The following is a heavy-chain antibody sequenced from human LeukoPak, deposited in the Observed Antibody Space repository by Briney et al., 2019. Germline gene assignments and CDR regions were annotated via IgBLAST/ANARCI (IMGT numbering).Heavy chain of an antibody. J-gene: IGHJ5*02. D-gene: IGHD4-17*01. V-gene: IGHV1-2*02. CDR3: ARDAYGDYNWFDP. CDR1: GYTFTAYY. CDR2: IRPNTGGT. Sequence: ASVTVSCTASGYTFTAYYMHWVRQAPGQGLEWMGWIRPNTGGTNYEQKFQGRVTMTRDTSIRTAYMELSRLRSDDTAVYYCARDAYGDYNWFDPWGQGTLVTVSS.